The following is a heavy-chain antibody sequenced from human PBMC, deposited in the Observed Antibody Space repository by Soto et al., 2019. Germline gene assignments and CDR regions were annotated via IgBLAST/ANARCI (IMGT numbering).Heavy chain of an antibody. J-gene: IGHJ1*01. CDR1: GGSVSSGSYY. CDR2: IYYSGST. V-gene: IGHV4-61*01. Sequence: SETLSLTCTVSGGSVSSGSYYWSWIRQPPGKGLEWIGYIYYSGSTNYNPSLKSRVTISVDTSKNQFSLKLSSVTAADTAVYYCARDSDGGTAEYFQHWGQGTLVTVSS. CDR3: ARDSDGGTAEYFQH.